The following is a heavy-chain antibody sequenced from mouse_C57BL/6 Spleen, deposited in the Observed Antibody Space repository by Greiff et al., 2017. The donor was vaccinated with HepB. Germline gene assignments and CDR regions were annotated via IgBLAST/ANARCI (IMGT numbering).Heavy chain of an antibody. CDR2: ISSGGSYT. CDR3: ARQGPVVATDYAMDY. CDR1: GFTFSSYG. D-gene: IGHD1-1*01. J-gene: IGHJ4*01. Sequence: EVKLMESGGDLVKPGGSLKLSCAASGFTFSSYGMSWVRQTPDKRLEWVATISSGGSYTYYPDSVKGRFTISRDNAKNTLYLQMSSLKYEDTAMYYCARQGPVVATDYAMDYWGQGTSVTVSS. V-gene: IGHV5-6*01.